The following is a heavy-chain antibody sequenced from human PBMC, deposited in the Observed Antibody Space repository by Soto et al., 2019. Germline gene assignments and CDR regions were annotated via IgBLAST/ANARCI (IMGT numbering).Heavy chain of an antibody. J-gene: IGHJ5*02. D-gene: IGHD3-3*01. CDR1: GGSISSSSYY. CDR2: IYYSGST. Sequence: SETLSLTCTVSGGSISSSSYYWGWIRQPPGKGLEWIGSIYYSGSTYYNPSLKSRVTISVDTSKNQFSLKLTSLTAADRAVYFCARGVTVFGLVSRFWFDPWGQGTVVTVSS. V-gene: IGHV4-39*01. CDR3: ARGVTVFGLVSRFWFDP.